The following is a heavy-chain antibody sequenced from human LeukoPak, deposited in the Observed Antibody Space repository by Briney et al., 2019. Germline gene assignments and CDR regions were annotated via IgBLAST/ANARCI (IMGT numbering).Heavy chain of an antibody. Sequence: GGSLRLSCAASGFTFSTYWMSWVRQAPGKGLEWVANIKQDGSEKYYVDSVKGRFTISRDNAKNSLYLQMNSLRAEDTAVYYCARDPPRHYDFWGGYAFFDYWGQGTLVTVSS. CDR2: IKQDGSEK. CDR1: GFTFSTYW. CDR3: ARDPPRHYDFWGGYAFFDY. V-gene: IGHV3-7*01. D-gene: IGHD3-3*01. J-gene: IGHJ4*02.